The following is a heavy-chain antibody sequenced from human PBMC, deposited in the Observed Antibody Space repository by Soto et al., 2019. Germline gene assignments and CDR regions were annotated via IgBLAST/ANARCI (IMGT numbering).Heavy chain of an antibody. D-gene: IGHD6-6*01. Sequence: EVQLVESGGGLVQPVMSLRLSCSASGFTFEYYAMHWVRQVPGKGLEWVSGIRWNSGTICYADSVKGRFTISRDNVKNFFFLQMNTLRVEDTALYYCVKDAKAVRPGLFVPWCQGTLVTVST. J-gene: IGHJ5*02. CDR3: VKDAKAVRPGLFVP. V-gene: IGHV3-9*01. CDR2: IRWNSGTI. CDR1: GFTFEYYA.